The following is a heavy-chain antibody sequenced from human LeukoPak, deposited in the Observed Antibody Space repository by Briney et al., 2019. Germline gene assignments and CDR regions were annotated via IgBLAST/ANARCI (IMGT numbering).Heavy chain of an antibody. CDR2: ISGSGDNT. CDR1: GFTFSDYY. V-gene: IGHV3-23*01. CDR3: AKDRDVLSRTRGYFDY. D-gene: IGHD2-15*01. Sequence: PGGSLRLSCAASGFTFSDYYMSWIRQAPGKGLEWVSAISGSGDNTYSADSVKGRFTISRDNSKNTLHLQMNSLRVEDTALYYCAKDRDVLSRTRGYFDYWGQGTLVTVSS. J-gene: IGHJ4*02.